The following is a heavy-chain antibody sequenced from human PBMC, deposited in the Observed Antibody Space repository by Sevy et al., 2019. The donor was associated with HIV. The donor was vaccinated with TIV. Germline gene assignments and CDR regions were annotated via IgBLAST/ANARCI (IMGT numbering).Heavy chain of an antibody. V-gene: IGHV3-30*18. CDR3: AKDGGHIYIDY. J-gene: IGHJ4*02. Sequence: GGSLRLSCAASGFTFKYHGMHWVRQAPGKGLEWLSLISIDGSNKYYADSAKGRFTISRDNAKNTVSVQMNSLRPEDTATYYCAKDGGHIYIDYWGQGILVTVSS. D-gene: IGHD2-15*01. CDR1: GFTFKYHG. CDR2: ISIDGSNK.